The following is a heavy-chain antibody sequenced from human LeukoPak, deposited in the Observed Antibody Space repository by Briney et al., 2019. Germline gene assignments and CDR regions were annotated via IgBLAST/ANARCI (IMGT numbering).Heavy chain of an antibody. CDR1: GGSISSYY. V-gene: IGHV4-59*12. CDR2: IHYSGST. D-gene: IGHD2-8*01. J-gene: IGHJ6*03. CDR3: ARYYCTDVCYYMDV. Sequence: SETLSLTCTVSGGSISSYYWSWIRQPPGKGLEWIGNIHYSGSTKYNPSLKSRVTISVDTSKNQFSVNLRSVTAADTAVYFCARYYCTDVCYYMDVWGKGTTVTVPS.